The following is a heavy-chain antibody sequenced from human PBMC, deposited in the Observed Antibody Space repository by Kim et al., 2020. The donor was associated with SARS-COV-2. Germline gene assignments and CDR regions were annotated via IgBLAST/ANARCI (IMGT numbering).Heavy chain of an antibody. D-gene: IGHD5-12*01. Sequence: GGSLRLSCAASGFTFSGYGMSWVRQAPGKGLEWVSAISDSGADRNYANYVKGRFTISRDNSKNTLYLQMNSMRDEDTAVYYCAKRLGYRTPNFDYWGQGTLVTVSS. V-gene: IGHV3-23*01. CDR3: AKRLGYRTPNFDY. CDR1: GFTFSGYG. CDR2: ISDSGADR. J-gene: IGHJ4*02.